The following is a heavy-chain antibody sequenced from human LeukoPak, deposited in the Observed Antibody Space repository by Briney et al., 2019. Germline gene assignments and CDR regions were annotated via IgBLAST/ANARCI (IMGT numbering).Heavy chain of an antibody. CDR3: ARGADLGYCSGGSCSFDY. CDR2: IYYSGNT. Sequence: SETLSLTCTVSGDSLSSGDYYWTWIRQSPGKGLEWIGYIYYSGNTYSNPSLRSRLTISVDTSKNQFSLRLSSVTAADTAVYYCARGADLGYCSGGSCSFDYWGQGTLVTVSS. J-gene: IGHJ4*02. CDR1: GDSLSSGDYY. D-gene: IGHD2-15*01. V-gene: IGHV4-30-4*01.